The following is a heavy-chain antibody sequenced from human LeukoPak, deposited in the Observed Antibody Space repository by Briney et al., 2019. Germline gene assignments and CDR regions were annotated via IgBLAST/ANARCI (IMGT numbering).Heavy chain of an antibody. CDR3: ARQVLMVYAVYFDY. CDR1: GGSFSGYY. Sequence: ETLSLTCAVYGGSFSGYYWSWIRQPPGKGLEWIGEINHSGSTNYNPSLKSRVTISVDTSKNQFSLKLSSVTAADTAVYYCARQVLMVYAVYFDYWGQGTLVTVSS. D-gene: IGHD2-8*01. V-gene: IGHV4-34*01. CDR2: INHSGST. J-gene: IGHJ4*02.